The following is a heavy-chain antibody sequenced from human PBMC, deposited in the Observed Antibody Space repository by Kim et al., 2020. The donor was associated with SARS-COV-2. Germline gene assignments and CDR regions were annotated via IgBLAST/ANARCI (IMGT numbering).Heavy chain of an antibody. CDR3: ARERIVVVTAYYYYYGMDV. J-gene: IGHJ6*02. Sequence: ASVKVSCKASGYTFTSYYMHWVRQAPGQGLEWMGIINPSGGSTSYAQKFQGRVTMTRDTSTSTVYMELSSLRSEDTAVYYCARERIVVVTAYYYYYGMDVWGQGTTVTVSS. CDR2: INPSGGST. D-gene: IGHD2-21*02. CDR1: GYTFTSYY. V-gene: IGHV1-46*01.